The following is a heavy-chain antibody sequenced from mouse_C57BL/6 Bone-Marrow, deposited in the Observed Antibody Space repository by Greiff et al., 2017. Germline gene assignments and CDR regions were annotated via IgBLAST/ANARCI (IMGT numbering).Heavy chain of an antibody. V-gene: IGHV1-18*01. CDR3: ARGSDGYLLYFDY. D-gene: IGHD2-3*01. J-gene: IGHJ2*01. CDR1: GYTFTDYN. CDR2: INPNNGGT. Sequence: VHVKQSGPELVKPGASVKIPCKASGYTFTDYNMDWVKQSHGKSLEWIGDINPNNGGTIYNQKFKGKATLTVDKSSSTGYMELRSLTSEDTAVYYCARGSDGYLLYFDYWGQGTTLTVSS.